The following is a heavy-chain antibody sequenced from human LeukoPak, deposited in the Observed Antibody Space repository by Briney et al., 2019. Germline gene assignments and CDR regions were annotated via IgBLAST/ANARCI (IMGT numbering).Heavy chain of an antibody. V-gene: IGHV3-30*04. Sequence: GRSLRLSCAASGFTFSSYAMHWVRQAPGKGLEWVAVISYDGSNKYYADSVKGRFTISRDNSKNTLYLQMNSLRAEDTAVYYCARDRFIAAAGNYYYYYYYMDVWGKGTTVTISS. CDR1: GFTFSSYA. D-gene: IGHD6-13*01. J-gene: IGHJ6*03. CDR2: ISYDGSNK. CDR3: ARDRFIAAAGNYYYYYYYMDV.